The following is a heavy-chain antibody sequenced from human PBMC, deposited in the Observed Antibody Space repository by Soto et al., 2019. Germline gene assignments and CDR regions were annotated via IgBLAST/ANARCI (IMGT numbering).Heavy chain of an antibody. J-gene: IGHJ4*02. D-gene: IGHD2-8*02. V-gene: IGHV1-8*01. Sequence: SGKVSCKASGYTFTSYYINWVRQATGQGLEWMGWMNPNGGNTGNAQKFKGRVTMTRTTSRSTAYMELSSLRSEEPAVYYGARAGVTPGGVDYWGRGSLDTGSS. CDR1: GYTFTSYY. CDR3: ARAGVTPGGVDY. CDR2: MNPNGGNT.